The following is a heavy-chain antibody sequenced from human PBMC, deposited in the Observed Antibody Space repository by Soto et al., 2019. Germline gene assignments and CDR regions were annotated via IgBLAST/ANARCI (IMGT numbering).Heavy chain of an antibody. V-gene: IGHV3-30-3*01. D-gene: IGHD6-6*01. CDR2: ISYDGSNK. J-gene: IGHJ4*02. Sequence: GGSLRLSCAASGFTFSSYAMHWVRQAPGKGLEWVAVISYDGSNKYYADSVKGRFTISRDNSKNTLYLQMNSLRAEDTAVYYCARVRSSSGLVDYWGQGTLVTVSS. CDR3: ARVRSSSGLVDY. CDR1: GFTFSSYA.